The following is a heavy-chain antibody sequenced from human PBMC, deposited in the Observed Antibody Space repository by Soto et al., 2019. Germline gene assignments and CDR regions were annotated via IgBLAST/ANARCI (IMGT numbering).Heavy chain of an antibody. CDR1: GGSISSGGYY. CDR2: IYYSGST. V-gene: IGHV4-31*03. Sequence: QVQLQESGPGLVKPSQTLSLTCTVSGGSISSGGYYWNWIRQHPGKGLEWIGYIYYSGSTYYNPSLKSRVTLSLATSKHRFSLRLSSVTAADTAVYYCARSVFPWGQGTLVTVSS. CDR3: ARSVFP. J-gene: IGHJ5*02.